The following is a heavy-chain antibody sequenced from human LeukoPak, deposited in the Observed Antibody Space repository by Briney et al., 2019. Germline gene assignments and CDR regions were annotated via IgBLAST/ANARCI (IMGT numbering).Heavy chain of an antibody. CDR1: GGSISSYY. D-gene: IGHD1-7*01. CDR2: IYTSGST. CDR3: AREVYNWNYDYYYYYYMDV. J-gene: IGHJ6*03. Sequence: SETLSLTCTVSGGSISSYYWSSVRQPAGKGLEWIGRIYTSGSTNYNPSLKSRVTMSVDTSKNQFSLKLSSVTAADTAVYYCAREVYNWNYDYYYYYYMDVWGKGTTVTVSS. V-gene: IGHV4-4*07.